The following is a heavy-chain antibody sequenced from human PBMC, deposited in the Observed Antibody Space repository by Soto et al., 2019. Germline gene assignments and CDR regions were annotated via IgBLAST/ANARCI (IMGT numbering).Heavy chain of an antibody. CDR1: GGSISNTNS. CDR2: IYPSGST. CDR3: ARESESGGWYVAYFDC. J-gene: IGHJ4*02. D-gene: IGHD6-19*01. V-gene: IGHV4-4*02. Sequence: SETLSLTCAVSGGSISNTNSWSWVRQPPGKGLEWLGEIYPSGSTNYNPSLKSRVTISVDKSKNQFSLELRSVTAADTAVYYCARESESGGWYVAYFDCWGQGTQVTVSS.